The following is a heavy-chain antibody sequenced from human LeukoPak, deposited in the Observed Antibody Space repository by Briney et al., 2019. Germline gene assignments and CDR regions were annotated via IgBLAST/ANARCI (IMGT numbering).Heavy chain of an antibody. Sequence: PGGSLRLSCAASGFTFSSYWMSWVRQAPGKGLEWVANIKQDGSEKYYVDSVKGRFTISRDNSKNTLYLQMNSLRAEDTAVYYCAKERVPAANNWFDPWGQGTLVTVSS. CDR3: AKERVPAANNWFDP. V-gene: IGHV3-7*03. J-gene: IGHJ5*02. CDR2: IKQDGSEK. CDR1: GFTFSSYW. D-gene: IGHD2-2*01.